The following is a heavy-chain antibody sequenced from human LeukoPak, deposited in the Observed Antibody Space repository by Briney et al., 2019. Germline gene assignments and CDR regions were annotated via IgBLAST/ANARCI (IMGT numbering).Heavy chain of an antibody. CDR1: GFTFSSYG. V-gene: IGHV3-30*02. J-gene: IGHJ4*02. Sequence: GGSLRLSCAASGFTFSSYGMHWVRQAPGKGPEWVAFIRYDGSNKYYADSVKGRFTISRDNSKNTLYLQMNSLRAEDTAVYYCAKPIMTTVTTLGLYFDFWGQGALVTVSS. CDR3: AKPIMTTVTTLGLYFDF. CDR2: IRYDGSNK. D-gene: IGHD4-17*01.